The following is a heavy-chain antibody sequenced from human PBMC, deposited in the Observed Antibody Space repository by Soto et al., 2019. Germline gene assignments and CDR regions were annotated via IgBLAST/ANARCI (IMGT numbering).Heavy chain of an antibody. CDR3: AIKVRGVITL. D-gene: IGHD3-10*01. Sequence: SEALSLTCTVSGGSISSYYWSWIRQPPGKGLEWIGYIYYSGSTNYNPSLKSRVTISVDTSKNQFSLKLSSVTAADTAVYYCAIKVRGVITLWGQGTLVTVSS. J-gene: IGHJ4*02. CDR1: GGSISSYY. V-gene: IGHV4-59*08. CDR2: IYYSGST.